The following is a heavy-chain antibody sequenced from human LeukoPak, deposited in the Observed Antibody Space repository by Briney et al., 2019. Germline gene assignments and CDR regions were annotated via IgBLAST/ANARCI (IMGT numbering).Heavy chain of an antibody. CDR2: IIPILGIA. CDR3: ARAPGISQAADY. Sequence: SVKVSSKSSGGTFSSYTISWVRQAPGQGLELMGRIIPILGIANYAQQFQGRVTITADKSTSTAYMELSSLRSEDTAVYYCARAPGISQAADYWGQGTLVTVSS. V-gene: IGHV1-69*02. CDR1: GGTFSSYT. D-gene: IGHD2-15*01. J-gene: IGHJ4*02.